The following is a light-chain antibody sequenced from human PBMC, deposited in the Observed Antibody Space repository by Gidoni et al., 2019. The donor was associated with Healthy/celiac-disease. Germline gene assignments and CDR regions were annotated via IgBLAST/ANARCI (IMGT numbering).Light chain of an antibody. CDR2: DAS. CDR3: QQYGSSPPVT. V-gene: IGKV3D-20*01. Sequence: EIVLTPSPATLSSSPGERATLSCGASQSVSSSYLAWYQQKPGLAPRLLIYDASSRATGIPDRFSGSGSGTDFTLTISRLEPEDFAVYYCQQYGSSPPVTFGQGTRLEIK. J-gene: IGKJ5*01. CDR1: QSVSSSY.